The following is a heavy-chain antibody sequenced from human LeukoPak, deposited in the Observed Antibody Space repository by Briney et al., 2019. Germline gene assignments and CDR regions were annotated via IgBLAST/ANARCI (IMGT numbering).Heavy chain of an antibody. J-gene: IGHJ4*02. Sequence: PSETLSLTCTVSGGSISSYYWSWIRQPPGKGLEWIGYIYYSGSTNYNPSLKSRVTISVDTSKNQFSLKLSSVTAADTAVYYCARGKRNGKNYFDYWGQGTLVTVSS. V-gene: IGHV4-59*12. CDR1: GGSISSYY. CDR3: ARGKRNGKNYFDY. CDR2: IYYSGST.